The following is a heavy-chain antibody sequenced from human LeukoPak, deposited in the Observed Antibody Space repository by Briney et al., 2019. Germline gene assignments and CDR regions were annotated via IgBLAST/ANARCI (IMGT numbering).Heavy chain of an antibody. CDR1: GFTFSNYG. J-gene: IGHJ4*02. CDR3: AREESSLVLGGLSY. D-gene: IGHD2/OR15-2a*01. V-gene: IGHV3-33*01. Sequence: GRTLRLSCAASGFTFSNYGIHWVRQAPGKGLEWVTFIQTDGSTNYYADSVRGRFTISRDNSKNTVSLQMNSLRAEDTAVYYCAREESSLVLGGLSYWGQGTLVTVSS. CDR2: IQTDGSTN.